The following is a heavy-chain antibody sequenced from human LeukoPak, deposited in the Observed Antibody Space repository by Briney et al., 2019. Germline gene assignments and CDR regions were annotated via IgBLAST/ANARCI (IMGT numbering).Heavy chain of an antibody. D-gene: IGHD1-26*01. J-gene: IGHJ5*02. CDR2: VNPSSGST. CDR1: GYTFTSYF. CDR3: ARAVGPRGGNWFDP. Sequence: GASVKVSCKASGYTFTSYFMHWVRQAPGQGLEWMGVVNPSSGSTTYSQKFQGRVTMTRDTSTSTVYTDLSSLRSEDTAVYYCARAVGPRGGNWFDPWGQGTLVTVSS. V-gene: IGHV1-46*01.